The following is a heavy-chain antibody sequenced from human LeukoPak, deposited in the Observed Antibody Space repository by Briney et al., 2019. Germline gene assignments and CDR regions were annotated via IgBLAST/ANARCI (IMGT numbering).Heavy chain of an antibody. J-gene: IGHJ4*02. V-gene: IGHV4-4*02. D-gene: IGHD6-19*01. CDR2: IYHSGST. Sequence: SETLSLTCAVSGGSISSSNWWSWVRQPPGKGLEWIGEIYHSGSTNYNPSLKSRVTISVDKSKNQVSLQLNSVTPEDTAMYYCARENSRGRFDYWGQGTLVTVSS. CDR3: ARENSRGRFDY. CDR1: GGSISSSNW.